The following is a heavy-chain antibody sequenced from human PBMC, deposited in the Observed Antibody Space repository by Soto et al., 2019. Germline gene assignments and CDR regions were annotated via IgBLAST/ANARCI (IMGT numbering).Heavy chain of an antibody. CDR2: IKSKTDGGST. CDR3: AKAPRSLETTKHYYYYYYMDV. D-gene: IGHD4-4*01. Sequence: PGGSLRLSCAASGFTFSNAWMNWVRQAPGKGLEWVGRIKSKTDGGSTYYADSVKGRFTISRDNSKNTLYLQMNSLRAEDTAVYYCAKAPRSLETTKHYYYYYYMDVWGKGTTVTVSS. CDR1: GFTFSNAW. V-gene: IGHV3-15*07. J-gene: IGHJ6*03.